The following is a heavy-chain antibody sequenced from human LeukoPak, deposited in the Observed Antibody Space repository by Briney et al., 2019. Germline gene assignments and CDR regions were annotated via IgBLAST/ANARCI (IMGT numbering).Heavy chain of an antibody. CDR3: AKDFGYEWDIVVVVAATPGALDY. V-gene: IGHV3-23*01. Sequence: GGSLRLSCAASGFTFSSYAMSWVRQAPGKGLEWVSAISGSGGSTYYADSVKGRFTISRDNSKNTLYLQMNSLRAEDTAVYYCAKDFGYEWDIVVVVAATPGALDYWGQGTLVTVSS. D-gene: IGHD2-15*01. CDR2: ISGSGGST. J-gene: IGHJ4*02. CDR1: GFTFSSYA.